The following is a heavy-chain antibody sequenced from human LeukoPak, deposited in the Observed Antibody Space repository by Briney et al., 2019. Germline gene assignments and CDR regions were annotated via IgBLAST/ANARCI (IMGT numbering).Heavy chain of an antibody. CDR2: ISSSSSYI. V-gene: IGHV3-21*01. D-gene: IGHD6-19*01. Sequence: GGSLRLSCAASGFTFNSYSMNWVRQAPGKGLEWVSSISSSSSYIYYADSVKGRFTISRDNAKNSLYLQMNSLRAEDTAVYYCARSIAVAGNPDIWGQGTMVTVSS. CDR3: ARSIAVAGNPDI. CDR1: GFTFNSYS. J-gene: IGHJ3*02.